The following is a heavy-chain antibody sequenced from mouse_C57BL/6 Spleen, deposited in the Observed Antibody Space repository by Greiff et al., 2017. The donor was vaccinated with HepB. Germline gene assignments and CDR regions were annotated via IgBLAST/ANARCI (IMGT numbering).Heavy chain of an antibody. Sequence: VQLQQSGAELARPGASVKLSCKASGYTFTSYGISWVKQRTGQGLEWIGEIYPRSGNTYYNEKFKGKATLTADKSSSTAYMELRSLTSEDSAVYFCARSGYGSSLFYAMDYWGQGTSVTVSS. V-gene: IGHV1-81*01. CDR2: IYPRSGNT. CDR1: GYTFTSYG. D-gene: IGHD1-1*01. CDR3: ARSGYGSSLFYAMDY. J-gene: IGHJ4*01.